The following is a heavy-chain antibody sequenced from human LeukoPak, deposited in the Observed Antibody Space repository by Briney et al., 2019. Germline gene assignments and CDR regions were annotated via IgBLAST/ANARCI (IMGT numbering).Heavy chain of an antibody. CDR3: AKDGESTGAADV. V-gene: IGHV3-30*18. Sequence: PGRSLRLSCAASGFTFSSYGMHWVRQAPGKGLEWVAVISYDGCNKYYADSVKGRFTISRDNSKNTLYLQMNSLRAEDTAVYYCAKDGESTGAADVWGKGTTVTVSS. CDR1: GFTFSSYG. D-gene: IGHD4-17*01. CDR2: ISYDGCNK. J-gene: IGHJ6*04.